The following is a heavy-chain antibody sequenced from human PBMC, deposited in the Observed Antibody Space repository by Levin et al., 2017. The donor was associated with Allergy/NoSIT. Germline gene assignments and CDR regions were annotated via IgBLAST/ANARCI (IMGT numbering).Heavy chain of an antibody. D-gene: IGHD4-23*01. J-gene: IGHJ4*02. V-gene: IGHV1-69*02. Sequence: SVKVSCKASGGTFSSYTISWVRQAPGQGLEWMGRIIPILGIANYAQKFQGRVTITADKSTSTAYMELSSLRSEDTAVYYCARTFYGGNSYFDYWGQGTLVTVSS. CDR3: ARTFYGGNSYFDY. CDR2: IIPILGIA. CDR1: GGTFSSYT.